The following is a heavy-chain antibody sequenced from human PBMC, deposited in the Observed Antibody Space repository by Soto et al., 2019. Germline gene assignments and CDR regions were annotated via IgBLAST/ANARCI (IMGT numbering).Heavy chain of an antibody. Sequence: QVQLQESGPGLVNPSQTLSLTCTVSGGSISSGDYYWSWIRQPPGKGLEWIGYIYYSGSTYYNPSLKSRVTIAVDTSKNQFSLKMSSVTAAETAVYYCARDRKLGAFDIWGQGTMVTVSS. V-gene: IGHV4-30-4*01. CDR1: GGSISSGDYY. CDR2: IYYSGST. D-gene: IGHD7-27*01. J-gene: IGHJ3*02. CDR3: ARDRKLGAFDI.